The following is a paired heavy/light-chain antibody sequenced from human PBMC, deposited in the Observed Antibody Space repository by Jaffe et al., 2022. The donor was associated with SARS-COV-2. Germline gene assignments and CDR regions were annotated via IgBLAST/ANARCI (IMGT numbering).Heavy chain of an antibody. V-gene: IGHV3-53*02. CDR2: IYSGGST. Sequence: EVQLVETGGGLIQPGGSLRLSCAASGFTVSSNYMSWVRQAPGKGLEWVSVIYSGGSTYYADSVKGRFTISRDNSKNTLYLQMNSLRAEDTAVYYCASQGGYDYVWGSYRYPEGAFDIWGQGTMVTVSS. CDR1: GFTVSSNY. CDR3: ASQGGYDYVWGSYRYPEGAFDI. D-gene: IGHD3-16*02. J-gene: IGHJ3*02.
Light chain of an antibody. CDR3: QQANSFPPGFT. CDR2: AAS. V-gene: IGKV1-12*01. J-gene: IGKJ3*01. CDR1: QGISSW. Sequence: DIQMTQSPSSVSASVGDRVTITCRASQGISSWLAWYQQKPGKAPKLLIYAASSLQSGVPSRFSGSGSGTDFTLTISSLQPEDFATYYCQQANSFPPGFTFGPGTKVDIK.